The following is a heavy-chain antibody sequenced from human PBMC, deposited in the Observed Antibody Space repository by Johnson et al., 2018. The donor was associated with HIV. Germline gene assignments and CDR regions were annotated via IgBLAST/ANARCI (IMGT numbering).Heavy chain of an antibody. V-gene: IGHV3-30*18. CDR1: GFTFSSYG. CDR2: LSYDGRNK. J-gene: IGHJ3*02. Sequence: QVQLVESGGGVVQPGRSLRLSCAASGFTFSSYGMHWVRQAPGKGLEWVAVLSYDGRNKYYVDSVKGRFTISRDKSKNTLYLQMNSLRAEDTAVYYCAKDGAMAFDIWGQGTLVTVSS. D-gene: IGHD2-2*01. CDR3: AKDGAMAFDI.